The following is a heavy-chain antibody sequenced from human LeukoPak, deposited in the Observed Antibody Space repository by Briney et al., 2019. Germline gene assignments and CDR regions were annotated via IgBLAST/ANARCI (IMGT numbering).Heavy chain of an antibody. J-gene: IGHJ4*02. CDR3: ARDLYYYDTGGGFDY. CDR1: GFTFSSYS. Sequence: TGGSLRLSCAASGFTFSSYSMNWVRQAPGKGLEWVSSISSSSSYIYYADSVKGRFTISRDNAKNSLYLQMNSLRAEDTAVYYCARDLYYYDTGGGFDYWGQGTLVTVSS. D-gene: IGHD3-22*01. CDR2: ISSSSSYI. V-gene: IGHV3-21*01.